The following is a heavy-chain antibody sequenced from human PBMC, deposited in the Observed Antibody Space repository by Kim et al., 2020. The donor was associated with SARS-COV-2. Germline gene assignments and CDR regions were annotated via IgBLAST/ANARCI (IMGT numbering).Heavy chain of an antibody. CDR3: ARGQLLLNPNWFDP. Sequence: SETLSLTCTVSGGSISSSSYYWGWIRQPPGKGLEWIGSIYYSGSTYYNPSLKSRVTISVDTSKNQFSLKLSSVTAADTAVYYCARGQLLLNPNWFDPWGPGNLVTVSP. CDR1: GGSISSSSYY. V-gene: IGHV4-39*01. CDR2: IYYSGST. D-gene: IGHD2-15*01. J-gene: IGHJ5*02.